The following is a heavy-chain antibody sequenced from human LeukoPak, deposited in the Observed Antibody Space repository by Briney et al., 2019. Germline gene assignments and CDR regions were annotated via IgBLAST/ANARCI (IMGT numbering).Heavy chain of an antibody. CDR1: GGTFSSYT. CDR2: IIPILGIA. Sequence: GASVKVSCKASGGTFSSYTISWVRQAPGQGLEWMGRIIPILGIANYAQKFQGRVTITADKSTSTAYMELSSLRSEDTAVYYCARTLAGGASSGYPFDYWGQGTLVTVSS. CDR3: ARTLAGGASSGYPFDY. V-gene: IGHV1-69*02. J-gene: IGHJ4*02. D-gene: IGHD3-22*01.